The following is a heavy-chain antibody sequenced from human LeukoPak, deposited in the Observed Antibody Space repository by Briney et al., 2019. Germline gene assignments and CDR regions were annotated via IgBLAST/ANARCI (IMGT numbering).Heavy chain of an antibody. CDR2: ISGSGGST. CDR1: GFTFSSYA. J-gene: IGHJ4*02. V-gene: IGHV3-23*01. CDR3: AREGYSGSYFD. D-gene: IGHD1-26*01. Sequence: GGSLRLSCAASGFTFSSYAMSWVRQAPGKGLEWVSAISGSGGSTYYADSVKGRFTISRDNSKNSLYLQMNSLRAEDTALYHCAREGYSGSYFDWGQGTLVTVSS.